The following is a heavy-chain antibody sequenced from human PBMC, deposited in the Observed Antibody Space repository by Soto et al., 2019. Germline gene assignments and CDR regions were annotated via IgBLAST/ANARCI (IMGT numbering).Heavy chain of an antibody. CDR2: ISGSGDRT. D-gene: IGHD6-13*01. CDR1: GFTFITYA. Sequence: HPGGSLRLSCAASGFTFITYAMTWVRQAPGKGLEWVSAISGSGDRTYYADSVKGRFTISRDNSKNTLYLQMNSLRAEDTAVYYCAKCPRISGVGSTESWFDPWGQRTLVTVSS. J-gene: IGHJ5*02. CDR3: AKCPRISGVGSTESWFDP. V-gene: IGHV3-23*01.